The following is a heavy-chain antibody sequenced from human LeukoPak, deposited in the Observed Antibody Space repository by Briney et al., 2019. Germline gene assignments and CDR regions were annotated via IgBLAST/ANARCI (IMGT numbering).Heavy chain of an antibody. CDR3: ARDKRSSYGDLDY. CDR1: GYTFTGYY. D-gene: IGHD4-17*01. J-gene: IGHJ4*02. Sequence: ASVKVSCKASGYTFTGYYMHWVRQAPGQGLEWMGWINPNSGGTNYAQKFQGRVTMTRDTSISTAYMELSRLRSDDMAVYYCARDKRSSYGDLDYWGQGTLVTVSS. V-gene: IGHV1-2*02. CDR2: INPNSGGT.